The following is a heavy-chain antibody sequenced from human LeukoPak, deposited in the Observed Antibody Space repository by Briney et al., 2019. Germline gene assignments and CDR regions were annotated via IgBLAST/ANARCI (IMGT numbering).Heavy chain of an antibody. CDR1: GFTLDDYA. D-gene: IGHD3-10*01. J-gene: IGHJ6*02. Sequence: PGRSLRLSCAASGFTLDDYAMHWVRQGPGKGLEWVAGISWNSGSIDYADSVKGRFTISRDNAKNSLYLQMNSLRAEDTALYYCAKDWFPLYYYGMDVWGQGTTVTVSS. CDR3: AKDWFPLYYYGMDV. V-gene: IGHV3-9*01. CDR2: ISWNSGSI.